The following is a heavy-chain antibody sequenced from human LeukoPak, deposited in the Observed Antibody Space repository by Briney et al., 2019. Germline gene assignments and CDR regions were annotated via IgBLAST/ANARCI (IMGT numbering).Heavy chain of an antibody. Sequence: PGGSLRLSCAASGFTFSSYGMSWVRQAPGKGLEWVSAISGSGGSTYYADSVKGRFTISRDNSKNTLYLQMNSLRAEDTAVYYCAKDSAKRNWITMVRGVTNYFDYWGQGTLVTVSS. CDR3: AKDSAKRNWITMVRGVTNYFDY. J-gene: IGHJ4*02. CDR1: GFTFSSYG. D-gene: IGHD3-10*01. V-gene: IGHV3-23*01. CDR2: ISGSGGST.